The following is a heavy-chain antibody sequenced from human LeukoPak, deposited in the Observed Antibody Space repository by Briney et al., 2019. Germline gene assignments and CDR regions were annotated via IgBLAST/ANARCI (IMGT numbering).Heavy chain of an antibody. CDR1: EFSVGSNY. CDR3: ARRAGGLARNNWFDP. D-gene: IGHD3-16*01. CDR2: IYSGGST. Sequence: GGSLRLSCAASEFSVGSNYMTWVRQAPGKGLEWVSLIYSGGSTYYADSVKGRFTISRDNAKNSVYLQMNSLRVEDTAVYYCARRAGGLARNNWFDPWGQGTLVTVSS. J-gene: IGHJ5*02. V-gene: IGHV3-66*01.